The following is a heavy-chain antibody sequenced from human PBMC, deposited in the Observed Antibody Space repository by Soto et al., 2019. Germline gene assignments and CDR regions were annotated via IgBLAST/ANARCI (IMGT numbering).Heavy chain of an antibody. Sequence: SETLSLTCAVYGGSFSGYYWSWIRQPPGKGLEWIGEINHSGSTNYNPSLKSRATISVDTSKNQFSLKLSSVTAADTAVYYCAKLLLWFGESRGRWFDPWGQGTLVTVSS. CDR2: INHSGST. CDR1: GGSFSGYY. V-gene: IGHV4-34*01. D-gene: IGHD3-10*01. CDR3: AKLLLWFGESRGRWFDP. J-gene: IGHJ5*02.